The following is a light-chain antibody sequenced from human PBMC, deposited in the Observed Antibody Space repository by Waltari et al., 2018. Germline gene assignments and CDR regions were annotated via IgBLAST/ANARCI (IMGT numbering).Light chain of an antibody. CDR3: QQYNNWPPLT. J-gene: IGKJ4*01. V-gene: IGKV3-15*01. CDR1: QSVSSN. Sequence: EIVMTQSPATLSVSHGERATLSCRASQSVSSNLAWYQQKPGQAPRPLIYGASTRATGIPARFSGSGSGTEFTLTISSLQSEDFAVYYCQQYNNWPPLTFGGGTKVEIK. CDR2: GAS.